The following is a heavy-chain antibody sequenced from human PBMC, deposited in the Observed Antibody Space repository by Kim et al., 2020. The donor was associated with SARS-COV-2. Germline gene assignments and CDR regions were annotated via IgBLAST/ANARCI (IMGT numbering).Heavy chain of an antibody. V-gene: IGHV1-69*13. CDR3: ARARIQLWSETSGSYYYYYGMDV. CDR2: IIPIFGTA. D-gene: IGHD5-18*01. CDR1: GGTFSSYA. Sequence: SVKVSCKASGGTFSSYAISWVRQAPGQGLEWMGGIIPIFGTANSAQKFQGRVTITADESTSTAYMELSSLRSEDTAVYYCARARIQLWSETSGSYYYYYGMDVWGQGTTVTVSS. J-gene: IGHJ6*02.